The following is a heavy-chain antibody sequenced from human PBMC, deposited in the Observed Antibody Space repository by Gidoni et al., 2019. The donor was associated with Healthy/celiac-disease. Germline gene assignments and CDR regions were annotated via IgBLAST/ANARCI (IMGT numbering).Heavy chain of an antibody. CDR3: ARVGVEQWLGGYYFDY. J-gene: IGHJ4*02. V-gene: IGHV1-18*01. CDR1: GYTFTSYG. CDR2: ISAYNGNT. D-gene: IGHD6-19*01. Sequence: QLQLVQSAAAVKKPGASVKVSCKASGYTFTSYGISWVRQAPGQGLEWMGWISAYNGNTNYAQKLQGRVTMPTDTSTSTAYMELRSLRSDDTAVYYCARVGVEQWLGGYYFDYWGQGTLVTVSS.